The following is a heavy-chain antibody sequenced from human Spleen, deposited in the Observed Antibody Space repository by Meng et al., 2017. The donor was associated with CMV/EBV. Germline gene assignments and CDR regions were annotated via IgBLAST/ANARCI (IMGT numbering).Heavy chain of an antibody. CDR3: ASLYDSSGYYYRNWFDP. Sequence: SETLSLTCSVSGGSITSTGYFWGWIRQPPGKGLEWIGNIYYSGSTNYNPSLKRRVTMSVDTSTNHFSLQLTSVTAADTAVYYCASLYDSSGYYYRNWFDPWGQGTLVTVSS. CDR2: IYYSGST. V-gene: IGHV4-39*07. CDR1: GGSITSTGYF. J-gene: IGHJ5*02. D-gene: IGHD3-22*01.